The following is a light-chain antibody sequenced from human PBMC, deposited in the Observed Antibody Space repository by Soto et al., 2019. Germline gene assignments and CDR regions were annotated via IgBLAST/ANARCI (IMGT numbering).Light chain of an antibody. Sequence: QSALTQPRSVSGSPGQSVTISCTGTSSDVGGYNYVSWYQHNPGKAPKLMIFDVSARPAGVPDRFSGSKSGNTASLTISGLQAEDEADYYCCSFAGTYPSAFGGGTKLTVL. CDR1: SSDVGGYNY. CDR2: DVS. V-gene: IGLV2-11*01. J-gene: IGLJ2*01. CDR3: CSFAGTYPSA.